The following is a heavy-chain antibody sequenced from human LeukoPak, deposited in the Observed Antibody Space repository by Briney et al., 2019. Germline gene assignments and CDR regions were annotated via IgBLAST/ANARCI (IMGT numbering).Heavy chain of an antibody. Sequence: SETLSLTCTVSGGSLSSGGYYWGWIRQPPGKGLEWIGYIYYSGSTYQNPSLQSRLAISIDTPKNQFSLRLSSVTAADTAVYYCARDLNIAAQNWFDPWGQGTLVTVSS. CDR3: ARDLNIAAQNWFDP. D-gene: IGHD6-6*01. V-gene: IGHV4-31*03. CDR2: IYYSGST. CDR1: GGSLSSGGYY. J-gene: IGHJ5*02.